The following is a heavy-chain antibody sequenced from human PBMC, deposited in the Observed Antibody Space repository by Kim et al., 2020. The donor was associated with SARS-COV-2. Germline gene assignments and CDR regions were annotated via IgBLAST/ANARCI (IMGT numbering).Heavy chain of an antibody. CDR3: ARLLPLTTVVRPGGYYYYG. CDR2: IYYSGST. V-gene: IGHV4-59*08. CDR1: GGSISSYY. D-gene: IGHD4-17*01. J-gene: IGHJ6*01. Sequence: SETLSLTCTVSGGSISSYYWSWIRQPPGKGLEWIGYIYYSGSTNYNPSLKSRVTISVDTSKNQFSLKLSSVTAADTAVYYCARLLPLTTVVRPGGYYYYG.